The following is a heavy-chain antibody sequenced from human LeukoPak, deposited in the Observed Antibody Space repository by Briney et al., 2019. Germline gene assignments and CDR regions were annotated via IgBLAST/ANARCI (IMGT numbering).Heavy chain of an antibody. CDR2: IIPIFGTA. V-gene: IGHV1-69*13. CDR1: GYTFTSYA. Sequence: GASVKVSCKASGYTFTSYAISWVRQAPGQGPEWMGGIIPIFGTANYAQKFQGRVTITADESTSTAYMELSSLRSEDTAVYYCAREPLGHLPPYYMDVWGKGTTVTISS. CDR3: AREPLGHLPPYYMDV. J-gene: IGHJ6*03. D-gene: IGHD1-14*01.